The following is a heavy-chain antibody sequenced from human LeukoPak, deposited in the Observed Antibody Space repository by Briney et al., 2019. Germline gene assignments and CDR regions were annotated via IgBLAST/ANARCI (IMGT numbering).Heavy chain of an antibody. D-gene: IGHD3-16*01. J-gene: IGHJ4*02. Sequence: SETLSLTCAVYGGSFSGYYWSWIRQPPVKGLEWIGEINHSGSTNYNPSLKSRVTISVDTSKNQFSLKLSSVTAADTAVYYCAVSSHTGGLDYWGQGTLVTVSS. CDR1: GGSFSGYY. CDR2: INHSGST. CDR3: AVSSHTGGLDY. V-gene: IGHV4-34*01.